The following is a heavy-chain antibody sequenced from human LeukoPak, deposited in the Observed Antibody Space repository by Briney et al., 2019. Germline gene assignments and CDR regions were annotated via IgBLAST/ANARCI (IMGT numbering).Heavy chain of an antibody. V-gene: IGHV4-61*01. CDR3: ARDTYDILTGYRRYFDY. CDR2: IYYSGST. Sequence: SETLSLTCTVSGGSVSSGSYYWSWIRQPPGKGLEWIGYIYYSGSTNYNPSLKSRVTISVDTSKNQFSLKLSSVTAVDTAVYYCARDTYDILTGYRRYFDYWGQGTLVTVSS. D-gene: IGHD3-9*01. CDR1: GGSVSSGSYY. J-gene: IGHJ4*02.